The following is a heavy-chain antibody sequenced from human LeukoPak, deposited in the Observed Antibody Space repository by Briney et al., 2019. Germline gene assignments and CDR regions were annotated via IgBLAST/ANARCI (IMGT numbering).Heavy chain of an antibody. J-gene: IGHJ6*02. Sequence: ASVTVSCTASGYTFTSYYMHWVRQAPGQGLEWMGIINPSGGSTSYAQKFQGRVTMTRDTSTSTVYMELSSLRSEDTAVYYCARGVTTTSYYYYYGMDVWGQGTTVTVSS. CDR2: INPSGGST. CDR1: GYTFTSYY. V-gene: IGHV1-46*01. CDR3: ARGVTTTSYYYYYGMDV. D-gene: IGHD4-17*01.